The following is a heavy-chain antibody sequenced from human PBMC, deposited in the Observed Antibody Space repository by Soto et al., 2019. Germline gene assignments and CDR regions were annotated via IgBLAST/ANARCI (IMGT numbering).Heavy chain of an antibody. V-gene: IGHV1-69*02. Sequence: QVQLVQSGAEVKKPGSSVKVSCKASGGTFSSYTISWVRQAPGQGLEWMGRIIPILGIANYAQKFQGRVTITADKSTSTAYMELSSLRSEDTAVYYCARGACSSTSCSDSRGDYYYYMDVWGKGTTVTVSS. D-gene: IGHD2-2*01. J-gene: IGHJ6*03. CDR1: GGTFSSYT. CDR3: ARGACSSTSCSDSRGDYYYYMDV. CDR2: IIPILGIA.